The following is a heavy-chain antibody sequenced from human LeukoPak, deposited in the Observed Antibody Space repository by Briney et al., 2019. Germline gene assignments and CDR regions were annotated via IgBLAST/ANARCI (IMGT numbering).Heavy chain of an antibody. CDR1: GGSFRDYQ. D-gene: IGHD3-16*01. CDR2: ISHSGTT. Sequence: PSETLSLTCAVSGGSFRDYQWNWIRQSPGKGLGWLGEISHSGTTTYNPSLKSRVTISVDTSKNQFSLKLRSVTAADTAVYYCARGLVWRFLLDSRRDSFDIWGQGTTITVSS. J-gene: IGHJ3*02. CDR3: ARGLVWRFLLDSRRDSFDI. V-gene: IGHV4-34*01.